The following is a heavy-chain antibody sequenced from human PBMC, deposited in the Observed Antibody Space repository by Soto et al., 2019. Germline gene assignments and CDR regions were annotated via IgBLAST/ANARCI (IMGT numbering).Heavy chain of an antibody. CDR2: IYYSGST. Sequence: QVQLQESGPGLVKPSQTLSLTCTVSGGSISSGGYYWSWIRQHPGKGLEWIGYIYYSGSTYYNPALKSLVTISVDTSKNQFSLKLSSVTAADTAVYYCARADYGDYARYFDLWGRGTLVTVSS. D-gene: IGHD4-17*01. V-gene: IGHV4-31*01. CDR3: ARADYGDYARYFDL. J-gene: IGHJ2*01. CDR1: GGSISSGGYY.